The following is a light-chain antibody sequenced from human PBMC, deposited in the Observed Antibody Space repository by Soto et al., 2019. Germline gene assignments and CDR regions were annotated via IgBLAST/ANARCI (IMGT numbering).Light chain of an antibody. CDR3: QQYGSPWT. CDR1: QSVRSSN. V-gene: IGKV3-20*01. J-gene: IGKJ1*01. Sequence: EIVLTQSPGTLSLSPGERATLSCRASQSVRSSNLAWYQQKPGQAPRLLIYVASSRATGIPDRFRGSGSGTDFTLTISRLEPEDFAVYYCQQYGSPWTFGQGTKVEIK. CDR2: VAS.